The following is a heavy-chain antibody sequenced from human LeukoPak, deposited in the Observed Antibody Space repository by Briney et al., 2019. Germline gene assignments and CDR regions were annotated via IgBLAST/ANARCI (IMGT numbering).Heavy chain of an antibody. CDR2: IIPIFGTA. D-gene: IGHD3-10*01. J-gene: IGHJ6*02. CDR1: GGTFSSYA. CDR3: AASDVLLWFGELRHGMDV. V-gene: IGHV1-69*05. Sequence: SVKVSCKASGGTFSSYAISWVRQAPGQGLEWMGGIIPIFGTANYAQKFQERVTITRDMSTSTAYMELSSLRSEDTAVYYCAASDVLLWFGELRHGMDVWGQGTTVTVSS.